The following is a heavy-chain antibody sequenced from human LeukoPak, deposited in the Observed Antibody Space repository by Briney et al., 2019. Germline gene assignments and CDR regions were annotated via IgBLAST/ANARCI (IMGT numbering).Heavy chain of an antibody. V-gene: IGHV4-39*07. J-gene: IGHJ4*02. CDR2: IYYSGST. D-gene: IGHD3-10*01. CDR3: ARSAGLWFGDNRYFDY. Sequence: SETLSLTCTVSGGSISSSSYYWGWIRQPPGKGLEWIGSIYYSGSTYYNPSLKSRVTISVDTSKNQFSLKLSSVTAADTAVYYCARSAGLWFGDNRYFDYWGQGTLVTVPS. CDR1: GGSISSSSYY.